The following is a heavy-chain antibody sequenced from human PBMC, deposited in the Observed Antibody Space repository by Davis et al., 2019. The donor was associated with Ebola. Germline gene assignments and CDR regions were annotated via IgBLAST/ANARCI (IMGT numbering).Heavy chain of an antibody. Sequence: SETLSLTCTVSGGSISSYYWSWIRQPPGKGLEWIGSIYYSGSTWYNPSLKSRVTISVDTSKNQFSLKLISVTATDTAVYYCAIPSGRYYYYYGMDVWGQGTTVTVSS. V-gene: IGHV4-59*05. J-gene: IGHJ6*02. D-gene: IGHD6-19*01. CDR2: IYYSGST. CDR3: AIPSGRYYYYYGMDV. CDR1: GGSISSYY.